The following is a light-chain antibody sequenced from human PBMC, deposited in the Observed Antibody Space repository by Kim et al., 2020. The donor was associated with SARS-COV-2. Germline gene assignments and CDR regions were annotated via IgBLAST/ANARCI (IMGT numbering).Light chain of an antibody. CDR1: SSNIGSDY. Sequence: QSVLIQPPSASGTPGQRVTISCSGSSSNIGSDYVYWYQQLPGTTPKLLIYKNDQRPSGVPDRFSGPKSGTSASLAISGLRSDDEADYYCATWDDSLSGPVFGGGTQLTVL. CDR2: KND. CDR3: ATWDDSLSGPV. V-gene: IGLV1-47*01. J-gene: IGLJ2*01.